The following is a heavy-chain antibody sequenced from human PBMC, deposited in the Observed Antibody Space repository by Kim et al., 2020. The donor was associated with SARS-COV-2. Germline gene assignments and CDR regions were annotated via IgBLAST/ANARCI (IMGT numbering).Heavy chain of an antibody. Sequence: GESLKISCKGSGYSFTSYWIGWVRQMPGKGLEWMGIIYPGDSDTRYSPSFQGQVTISADKSISTAYLQWSSLKASDTAMYYCARCGSYYLNYYYGMDVWGQGTTVTVSS. CDR1: GYSFTSYW. D-gene: IGHD1-26*01. CDR3: ARCGSYYLNYYYGMDV. J-gene: IGHJ6*02. CDR2: IYPGDSDT. V-gene: IGHV5-51*01.